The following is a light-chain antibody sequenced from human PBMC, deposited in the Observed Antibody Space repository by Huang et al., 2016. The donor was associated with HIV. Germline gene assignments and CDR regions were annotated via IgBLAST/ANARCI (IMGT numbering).Light chain of an antibody. J-gene: IGKJ2*01. CDR3: MQDLQTPYT. Sequence: DIVMTQSPLSLPVVPGESASISCMASQSLLQNNGYNYLSWYLQKPGQSPQRLIALASNRAPGVPDRFSGSGSGTHFTLKISRVEAEDAGVYYCMQDLQTPYTFGQGTKLEI. CDR1: QSLLQNNGYNY. V-gene: IGKV2-28*01. CDR2: LAS.